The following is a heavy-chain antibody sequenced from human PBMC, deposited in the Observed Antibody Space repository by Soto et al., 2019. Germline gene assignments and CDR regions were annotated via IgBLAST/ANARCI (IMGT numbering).Heavy chain of an antibody. V-gene: IGHV4-59*08. J-gene: IGHJ5*02. CDR1: GGSISSYY. CDR2: IYYSGST. Sequence: PSETLSLTCTVSGGSISSYYWSWIRQPPGKGLEWIGYIYYSGSTNYNPSLKSRVTISVDTSKNQFSLKLSSVTAGDTAVYYCATYHGDYVGNWFDPWGQGTLVTVSS. D-gene: IGHD4-17*01. CDR3: ATYHGDYVGNWFDP.